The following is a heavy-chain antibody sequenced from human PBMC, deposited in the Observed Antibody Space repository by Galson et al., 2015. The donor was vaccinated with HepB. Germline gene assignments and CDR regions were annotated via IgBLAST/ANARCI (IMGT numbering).Heavy chain of an antibody. D-gene: IGHD6-19*01. CDR3: AKVFPEKTDGWYRQALYYFDS. CDR1: GFTFSYYA. Sequence: SLRLSCAASGFTFSYYAMSWVRQAPGKGLEWISAITPSGDNTYSADSLKGRFTISRDNSQNTVFLQMDSLRADDTAIYFCAKVFPEKTDGWYRQALYYFDSWGRGTRVTVSS. CDR2: ITPSGDNT. V-gene: IGHV3-23*01. J-gene: IGHJ4*02.